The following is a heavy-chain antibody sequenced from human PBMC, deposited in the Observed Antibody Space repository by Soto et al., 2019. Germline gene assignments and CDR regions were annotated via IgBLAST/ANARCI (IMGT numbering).Heavy chain of an antibody. Sequence: ASVKVSCKASGYTFTSYAMHWVRQAPGQRLEWMGWINAGNGNTKYSQKFQGRVTITRDTSASTAYMELSSLRSEDTAVYYCARAPGWSYYYYYMDVWGKGTTVTVSS. CDR1: GYTFTSYA. CDR3: ARAPGWSYYYYYMDV. V-gene: IGHV1-3*01. CDR2: INAGNGNT. D-gene: IGHD6-19*01. J-gene: IGHJ6*03.